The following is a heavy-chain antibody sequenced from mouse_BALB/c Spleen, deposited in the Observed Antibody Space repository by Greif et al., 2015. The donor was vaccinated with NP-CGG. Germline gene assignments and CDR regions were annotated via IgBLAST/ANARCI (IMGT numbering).Heavy chain of an antibody. J-gene: IGHJ3*01. D-gene: IGHD2-4*01. V-gene: IGHV2-4-1*01. CDR2: IWSGGNQ. CDR3: ARDWYDYPLFAY. CDR1: GFSLTSYG. Sequence: VKLQESGPGLVQPSQSLSITCTVSGFSLTSYGVHWVRQSPGKGLEWLGVIWSGGNQGYNAAFISRLSISKDNSKRQVFFKMNSLQAEDTAIYYCARDWYDYPLFAYWGQGTLVTVSA.